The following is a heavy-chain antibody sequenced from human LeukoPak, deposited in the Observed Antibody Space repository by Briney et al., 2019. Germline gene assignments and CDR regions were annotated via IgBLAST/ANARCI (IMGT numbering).Heavy chain of an antibody. D-gene: IGHD3-3*01. V-gene: IGHV4-30-4*08. Sequence: PSQTLSLTCTVSGGSISSGDYYWSWIRQPPGKGLEWIGYIYYSGSTYYNPSLKSRVTISVDTSKNQFSLKLSSVTAADTAVYYCASQQSYYDFWRDTRETRKSGVNYYYMDFCGKGTTVTVSS. CDR1: GGSISSGDYY. J-gene: IGHJ6*03. CDR3: ASQQSYYDFWRDTRETRKSGVNYYYMDF. CDR2: IYYSGST.